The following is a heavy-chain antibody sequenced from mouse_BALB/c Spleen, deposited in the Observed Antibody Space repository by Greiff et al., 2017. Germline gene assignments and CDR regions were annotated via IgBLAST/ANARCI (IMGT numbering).Heavy chain of an antibody. CDR3: ARKSGNYGSSHSYAMDY. D-gene: IGHD1-1*01. CDR2: IWGGGST. V-gene: IGHV2-6-4*01. Sequence: QVQLKESGPGLVAPSQSLSITCTVSGFSLSRYSVHWVRQPPGKGLEWLGMIWGGGSTDYNSALKSRLSISKDNSKSQVFLKMNSLQTDDTAMYYCARKSGNYGSSHSYAMDYWGQGTSATVSS. CDR1: GFSLSRYS. J-gene: IGHJ4*01.